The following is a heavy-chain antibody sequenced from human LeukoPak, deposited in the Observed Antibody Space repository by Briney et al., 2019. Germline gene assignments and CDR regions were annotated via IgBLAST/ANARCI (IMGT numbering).Heavy chain of an antibody. Sequence: GALRLSCAASGFTFSNYWMSWVRQAPGKGLEWVANTRQDGSDKYYVDSVKGRFTISRDNAKNSPYLQMNSLRAEDTAVYYCARDTRGIFDSWGQGTLVTVSS. J-gene: IGHJ5*01. CDR1: GFTFSNYW. V-gene: IGHV3-7*01. CDR3: ARDTRGIFDS. CDR2: TRQDGSDK.